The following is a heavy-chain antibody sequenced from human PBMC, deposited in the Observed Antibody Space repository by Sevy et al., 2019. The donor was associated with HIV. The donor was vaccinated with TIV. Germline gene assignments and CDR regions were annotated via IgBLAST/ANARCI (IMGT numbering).Heavy chain of an antibody. J-gene: IGHJ4*02. V-gene: IGHV3-7*01. CDR2: IKQDGSEK. D-gene: IGHD3-10*01. CDR1: GFTFSNYW. CDR3: ARDLIMIRGGRGAY. Sequence: GGSLRLSCAASGFTFSNYWMSWVRQAPGKGIEWVANIKQDGSEKNYVDSVKGRFTISRDNAKNSLFLQMNSLTDDDTTVYYCARDLIMIRGGRGAYWGQGILVTVSS.